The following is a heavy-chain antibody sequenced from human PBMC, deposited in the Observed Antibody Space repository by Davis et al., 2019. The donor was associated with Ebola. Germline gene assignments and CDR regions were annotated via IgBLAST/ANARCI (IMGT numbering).Heavy chain of an antibody. CDR1: GYIFTTYW. J-gene: IGHJ4*02. D-gene: IGHD3-22*01. CDR3: ARRSSTSSAYYGGQWNDY. Sequence: GESLKISCKGSGYIFTTYWIGWVRQMPGKGLEWMGRIDPSDSYTNYSPSFQGQVTISADKSISTAYLQWSSLKASDTAMYYCARRSSTSSAYYGGQWNDYWGQGTLVTVSS. V-gene: IGHV5-10-1*04. CDR2: IDPSDSYT.